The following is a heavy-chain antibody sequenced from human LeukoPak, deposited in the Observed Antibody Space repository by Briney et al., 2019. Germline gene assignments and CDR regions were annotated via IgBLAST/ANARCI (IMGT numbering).Heavy chain of an antibody. D-gene: IGHD6-13*01. CDR2: VFYTGNT. Sequence: PSETLSLTCTVSGGSISTTAYYWGWIRQPPGKGLEWIGSVFYTGNTFYNPSLQSRVTLSVDTSKNQFSLKLSSVTAADTAVYYCARRPWGFRQQLVRSFDYWGQGTLVTVSS. CDR3: ARRPWGFRQQLVRSFDY. J-gene: IGHJ4*02. V-gene: IGHV4-39*07. CDR1: GGSISTTAYY.